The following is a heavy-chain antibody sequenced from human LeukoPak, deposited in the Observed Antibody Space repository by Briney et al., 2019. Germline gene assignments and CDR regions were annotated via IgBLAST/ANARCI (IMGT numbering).Heavy chain of an antibody. Sequence: GGSLRLSCAASGYTFSSYSMNWVRQAPGKGLEWVSSISSSSSYIYYADSVKGRFTISRDNAKNSLYLQENRLRDEYATVYYCASVGSFESWGQGTLVTVSS. CDR2: ISSSSSYI. D-gene: IGHD3-16*01. V-gene: IGHV3-21*01. CDR3: ASVGSFES. J-gene: IGHJ4*02. CDR1: GYTFSSYS.